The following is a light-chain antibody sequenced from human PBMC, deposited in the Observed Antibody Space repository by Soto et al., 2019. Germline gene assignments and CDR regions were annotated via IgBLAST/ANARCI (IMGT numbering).Light chain of an antibody. CDR1: QSVSSSY. V-gene: IGKV3-20*01. CDR3: QKYGRSPWT. Sequence: EIVLTQSPGTLSLSPGERATLSCRASQSVSSSYLAWYQQKPGQAPRLLIFDASSRATGISDRFSGSGSGTDLTITISRMEPEDFAVYYCQKYGRSPWTFGQGTKVEVK. CDR2: DAS. J-gene: IGKJ1*01.